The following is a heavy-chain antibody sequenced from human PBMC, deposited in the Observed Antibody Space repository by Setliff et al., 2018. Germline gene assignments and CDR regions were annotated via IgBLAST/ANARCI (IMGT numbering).Heavy chain of an antibody. V-gene: IGHV3-23*01. CDR3: AKDLSSNTAASYFFDL. Sequence: GGSLRLSCVASGFTFSRYAMSWVRQAPGKGLEWVSAISGSGDSTFYADSVKGRFTISRDNSKNTLSLQMNGLRAEDTAVYYCAKDLSSNTAASYFFDLWGQGTQVTVSS. D-gene: IGHD5-18*01. J-gene: IGHJ4*02. CDR2: ISGSGDST. CDR1: GFTFSRYA.